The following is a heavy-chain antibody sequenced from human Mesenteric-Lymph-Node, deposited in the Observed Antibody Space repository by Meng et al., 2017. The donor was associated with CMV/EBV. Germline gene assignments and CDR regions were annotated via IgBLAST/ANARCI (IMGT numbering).Heavy chain of an antibody. J-gene: IGHJ4*02. CDR1: FSSYA. CDR3: ARDPSSRDFWSGYAYYVDY. CDR2: IIPIFGTA. D-gene: IGHD3-3*01. Sequence: FSSYAISWVRQAPGQGLEWMGGIIPIFGTANYAQKFQGRVTITTDESTSTAYMELSSLRSEDTAVYYCARDPSSRDFWSGYAYYVDYWGQGTLVTVSS. V-gene: IGHV1-69*05.